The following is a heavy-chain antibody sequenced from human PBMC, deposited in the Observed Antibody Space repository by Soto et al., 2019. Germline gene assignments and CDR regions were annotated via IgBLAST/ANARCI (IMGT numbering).Heavy chain of an antibody. CDR3: ASTLGYGEGVFDY. Sequence: GGSLRLSCAASGFTFSSYAMSWVRQAPGKGLEWVSAISGSGVSTSYAQKFQGRVTMTRDTSTSTVYMELSSLRSEDTAVYYCASTLGYGEGVFDYWGQGTLVTVSS. D-gene: IGHD4-17*01. CDR1: GFTFSSYA. CDR2: ISGSGVST. V-gene: IGHV3-23*01. J-gene: IGHJ4*02.